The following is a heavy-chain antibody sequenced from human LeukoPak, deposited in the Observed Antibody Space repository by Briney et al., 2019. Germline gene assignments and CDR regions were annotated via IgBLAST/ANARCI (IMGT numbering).Heavy chain of an antibody. J-gene: IGHJ3*02. Sequence: SETVSLTCTVSVGSISSGGYHWSWIRQHPGKGLEWLGYIYYSGSTYYSPSCKSRVTISEDTCKNQFSPELGSVTAADTAVYYCAGLSMTEAFDIWRQGTRVSVPS. V-gene: IGHV4-31*03. CDR2: IYYSGST. CDR1: VGSISSGGYH. CDR3: AGLSMTEAFDI. D-gene: IGHD2/OR15-2a*01.